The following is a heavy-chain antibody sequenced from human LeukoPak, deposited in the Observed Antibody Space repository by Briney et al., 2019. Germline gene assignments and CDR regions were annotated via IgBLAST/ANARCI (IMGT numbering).Heavy chain of an antibody. Sequence: VGSLRLSCAASGFTLCSYRMHCVRHAPRGGLVWGSRINSDGISTSYAASVKGRFTIPRDNAKNTLFLQMNSLRAEDTAVYYCASAPPGIAAYFDYWGQGTLVTVSS. J-gene: IGHJ4*02. D-gene: IGHD6-13*01. CDR3: ASAPPGIAAYFDY. CDR1: GFTLCSYR. CDR2: INSDGIST. V-gene: IGHV3-74*01.